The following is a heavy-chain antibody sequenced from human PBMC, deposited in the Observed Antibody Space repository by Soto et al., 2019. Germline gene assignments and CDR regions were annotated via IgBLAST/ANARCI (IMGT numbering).Heavy chain of an antibody. V-gene: IGHV2-5*02. J-gene: IGHJ4*02. CDR2: IYWDDDK. CDR3: SHIPRGYAYYFVS. D-gene: IGHD5-12*01. Sequence: QITLTESGPTLVKPTQTLTLTCTFSGFSLSTRGVGVAWIRQPPGKALERLALIYWDDDKWYRPSLRSRLTITEDTSKYQVVLMMTNMDPVDTAAYYCSHIPRGYAYYFVSRRQGTLVTVSS. CDR1: GFSLSTRGVG.